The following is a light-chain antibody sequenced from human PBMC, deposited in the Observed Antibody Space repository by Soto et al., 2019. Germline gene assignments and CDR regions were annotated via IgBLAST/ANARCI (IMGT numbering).Light chain of an antibody. Sequence: EIVVTQSPGTLSLSPGERVTLSCRASQRVSSNYLAWYQQKPGQAPRLLISAASSRITGVTDRFSGSGSGTDFTRTIRILEHAALEVYFCQHYGISPYTFCQGKKLEIK. V-gene: IGKV3-20*01. CDR1: QRVSSNY. CDR2: AAS. CDR3: QHYGISPYT. J-gene: IGKJ2*01.